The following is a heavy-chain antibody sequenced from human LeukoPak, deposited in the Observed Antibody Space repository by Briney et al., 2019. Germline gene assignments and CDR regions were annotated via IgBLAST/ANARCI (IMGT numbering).Heavy chain of an antibody. Sequence: SETLSLTCSVSGGSISGYYWSWIRQPPGKGLEWIGYISYSGSTNYNPSLKSRVTMSVDTSKNQFSLKLSSVTAADTAVYYCAGTFSIAAAGTPVDYWGQGTLVTVSS. CDR3: AGTFSIAAAGTPVDY. J-gene: IGHJ4*02. CDR1: GGSISGYY. V-gene: IGHV4-59*12. D-gene: IGHD6-13*01. CDR2: ISYSGST.